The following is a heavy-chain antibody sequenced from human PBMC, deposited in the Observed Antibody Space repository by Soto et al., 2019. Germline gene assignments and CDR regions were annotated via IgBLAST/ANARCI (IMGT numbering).Heavy chain of an antibody. CDR3: ARDSYYYDSSGYYEPEY. CDR2: ISTYNGNT. D-gene: IGHD3-22*01. Sequence: QVQLVQSGAEVKKPGASVKVSCKASGYTFTSYGISWVRQAPGQGLEWMGWISTYNGNTNYAQKLQGRVTMTTDTSTSTAYMELRSLRSDDTAVYYCARDSYYYDSSGYYEPEYWGQGTLVTVSS. J-gene: IGHJ4*02. CDR1: GYTFTSYG. V-gene: IGHV1-18*01.